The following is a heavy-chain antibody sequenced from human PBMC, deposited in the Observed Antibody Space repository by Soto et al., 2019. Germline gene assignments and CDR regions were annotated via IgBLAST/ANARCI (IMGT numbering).Heavy chain of an antibody. Sequence: EVQLLESGGGLVQPGGSLRLSCAASGFTFSSYAMNWVRQAPGKGLEWVSVIGGSGGSTYYADSVKGLFTISRNNSKNTLYLQMNRPRAEDTAVYYCARRSSGWYFDYWGQGTLVTVSS. CDR3: ARRSSGWYFDY. CDR1: GFTFSSYA. J-gene: IGHJ4*02. CDR2: IGGSGGST. D-gene: IGHD6-19*01. V-gene: IGHV3-23*01.